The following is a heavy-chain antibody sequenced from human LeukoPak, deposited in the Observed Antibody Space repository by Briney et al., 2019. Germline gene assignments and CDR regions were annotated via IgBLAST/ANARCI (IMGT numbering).Heavy chain of an antibody. CDR2: TYYSGST. Sequence: PSQTLSLTCTVPGGSISSGGYYWSWIRQHPGKGLEWIGYTYYSGSTYYNPSLKSRVTISVDTSKNQFSLKLSSVTAADTAVYYCARVGRDTAMVVIDYWGQGTLVTVSS. V-gene: IGHV4-31*03. J-gene: IGHJ4*02. CDR1: GGSISSGGYY. CDR3: ARVGRDTAMVVIDY. D-gene: IGHD5-18*01.